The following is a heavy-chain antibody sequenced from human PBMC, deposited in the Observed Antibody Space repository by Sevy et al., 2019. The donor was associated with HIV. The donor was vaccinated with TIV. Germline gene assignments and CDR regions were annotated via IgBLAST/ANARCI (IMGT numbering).Heavy chain of an antibody. CDR2: ISSSGSTI. Sequence: GGSLRLSCAASGFTFSSYEMNWVRQAPGKGLEWVSYISSSGSTIYYADSVKGRFTISRDNAKNSLYLQMNSLRAEDTAVYYCARDFVYYYGSGTYYYCMDVWGQGTTVTVSS. J-gene: IGHJ6*02. CDR3: ARDFVYYYGSGTYYYCMDV. D-gene: IGHD3-10*01. CDR1: GFTFSSYE. V-gene: IGHV3-48*03.